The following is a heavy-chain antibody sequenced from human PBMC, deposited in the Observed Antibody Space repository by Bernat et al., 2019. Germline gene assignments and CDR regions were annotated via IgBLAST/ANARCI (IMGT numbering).Heavy chain of an antibody. J-gene: IGHJ5*02. Sequence: EVQLVESGGGLVQPGRSLRLSCTASGFTFGDYAMSWFRQAPGKGLEWVGFIRSKAYGGTTEYAASVKGRFTISRDDSKSIAYLQMNSLKTEDTAVYYCTRDHYIGVVPAAENWFDPWGQGTLVTVSS. D-gene: IGHD2-2*01. CDR2: IRSKAYGGTT. V-gene: IGHV3-49*03. CDR3: TRDHYIGVVPAAENWFDP. CDR1: GFTFGDYA.